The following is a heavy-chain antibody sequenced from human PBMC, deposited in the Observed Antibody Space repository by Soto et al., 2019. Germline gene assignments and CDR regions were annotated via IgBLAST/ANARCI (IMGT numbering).Heavy chain of an antibody. D-gene: IGHD2-2*01. CDR3: AKDQFDILYCSSTSCPGWFDP. Sequence: PGGSLRLSCAASGFTFSSYAMSWVRQAPGKGLEWVSAISGSGSSTYYADSVKGRFTISRDNSKNTLYLQMNSLRAEDTAVYYCAKDQFDILYCSSTSCPGWFDPWGQGTLVTVSS. V-gene: IGHV3-23*01. J-gene: IGHJ5*02. CDR1: GFTFSSYA. CDR2: ISGSGSST.